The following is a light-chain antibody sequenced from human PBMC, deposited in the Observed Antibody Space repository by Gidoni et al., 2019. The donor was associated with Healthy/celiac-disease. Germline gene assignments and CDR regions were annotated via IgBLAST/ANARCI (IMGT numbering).Light chain of an antibody. CDR1: QSIVHSDGNTY. CDR2: KIS. Sequence: DIVMTQTPLSSPVTLGQSASICCRSSQSIVHSDGNTYLNWLQQKQGQPPRLLIYKISNRFPGVPDRCSGSRAWTDFTLKISRVEADEVGVYYCMQATQFPQLTFGGGTKVEIK. V-gene: IGKV2-24*01. CDR3: MQATQFPQLT. J-gene: IGKJ4*01.